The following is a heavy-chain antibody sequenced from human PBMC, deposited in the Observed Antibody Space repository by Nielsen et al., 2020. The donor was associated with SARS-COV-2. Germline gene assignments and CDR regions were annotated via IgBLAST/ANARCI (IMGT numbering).Heavy chain of an antibody. CDR1: GFTFSSTY. V-gene: IGHV3-74*01. CDR2: INPSGSGT. Sequence: GESLKISCSASGFTFSSTYMDWVRQAPGQGLVWVSRINPSGSGTAYADSVKGRFTISRDNSQNTLYLQMNSLRAEDTAVYYCAKGFLLWFGESSNYGMDVWGQGTTVTVS. D-gene: IGHD3-10*01. CDR3: AKGFLLWFGESSNYGMDV. J-gene: IGHJ6*02.